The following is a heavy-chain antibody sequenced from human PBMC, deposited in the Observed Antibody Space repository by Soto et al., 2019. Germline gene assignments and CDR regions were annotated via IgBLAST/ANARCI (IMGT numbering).Heavy chain of an antibody. CDR2: IKSKADGGTT. CDR1: GSIFSDAW. J-gene: IGHJ6*02. CDR3: TTNLFSSYGMDV. Sequence: PGGSLRLSCTASGSIFSDAWMNWVRQAPGKGLEWVGRIKSKADGGTTDYAATVKGRFTISRDDSKNTLLLLMNRLQTEDSAFYYCTTNLFSSYGMDVWGQGTTVTVSS. V-gene: IGHV3-15*01. D-gene: IGHD6-6*01.